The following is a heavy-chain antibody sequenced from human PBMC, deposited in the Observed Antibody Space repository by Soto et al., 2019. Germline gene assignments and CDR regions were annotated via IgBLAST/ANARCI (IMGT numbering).Heavy chain of an antibody. J-gene: IGHJ6*02. CDR1: GGTFSSYA. V-gene: IGHV1-69*01. CDR2: IIPIFGTA. Sequence: QGQLVQSGAEVKKPGSSVKVSCKASGGTFSSYAISWVRQAPGQGLEWMGGIIPIFGTANYAQKFQGRVTITADESTSTAYMELSSLRSEDTALYYCARRGEMATIYYYGMDVWGQGTTVTVSS. CDR3: ARRGEMATIYYYGMDV. D-gene: IGHD5-12*01.